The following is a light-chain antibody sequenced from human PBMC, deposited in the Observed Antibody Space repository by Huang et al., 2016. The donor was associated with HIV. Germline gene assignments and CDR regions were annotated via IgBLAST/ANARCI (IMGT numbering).Light chain of an antibody. V-gene: IGKV3-20*01. CDR2: GAS. J-gene: IGKJ1*01. Sequence: EIVLTQSPGTLSLSPGERATLSCRASQSVSSSYLAWYQQNPGQAPRLLFYGASSRATGIPDRFSGSGSGTDFTLTISRVEPEDFAVYYCQQYDSSPWTFGQGTKVEIK. CDR1: QSVSSSY. CDR3: QQYDSSPWT.